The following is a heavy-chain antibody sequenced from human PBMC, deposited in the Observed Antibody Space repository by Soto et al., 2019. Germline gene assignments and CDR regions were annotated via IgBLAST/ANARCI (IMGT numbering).Heavy chain of an antibody. CDR3: ARSRGTMIVVAPDAFDI. J-gene: IGHJ3*02. Sequence: GGSLRLSCAASGFTFSSYGMHWVRQAPGKGLEWVAVIWYDGSNKYYADSVKGRFTISRDNSKNTLYLQMNSLRAEDTAVYYCARSRGTMIVVAPDAFDIWGQGTMVTVSS. V-gene: IGHV3-33*01. CDR1: GFTFSSYG. CDR2: IWYDGSNK. D-gene: IGHD3-22*01.